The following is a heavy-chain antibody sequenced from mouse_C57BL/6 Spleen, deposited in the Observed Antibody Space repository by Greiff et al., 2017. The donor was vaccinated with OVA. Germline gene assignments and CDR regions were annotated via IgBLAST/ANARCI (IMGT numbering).Heavy chain of an antibody. V-gene: IGHV1-55*01. Sequence: QVQLQQPGAELVKPGASVKMSCKASGYTFTSYWITWVKQRPGQGLEWIGDIYPGSGSTNYNEKFKSKATLTVDTSSSTAYMQLSSLTSEDSAVYYCARKTYYSNYEDAMDYWGQGTSVTVSS. D-gene: IGHD2-5*01. CDR3: ARKTYYSNYEDAMDY. J-gene: IGHJ4*01. CDR1: GYTFTSYW. CDR2: IYPGSGST.